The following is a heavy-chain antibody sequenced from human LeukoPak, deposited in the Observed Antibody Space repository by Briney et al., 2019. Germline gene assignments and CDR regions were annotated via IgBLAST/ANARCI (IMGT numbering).Heavy chain of an antibody. CDR2: IRYDGSNK. CDR3: ARLRGLYSDTNRYQTALDC. Sequence: GGSLRLSCAASGFTFLSYGMHWVRQAPGKGLEWVAFIRYDGSNKYYADSVKGRFTISRDNAKNSLYVQMNSLRAEDTAVYYCARLRGLYSDTNRYQTALDCWGQGTLVTVSS. J-gene: IGHJ4*02. CDR1: GFTFLSYG. D-gene: IGHD1-26*01. V-gene: IGHV3-30*02.